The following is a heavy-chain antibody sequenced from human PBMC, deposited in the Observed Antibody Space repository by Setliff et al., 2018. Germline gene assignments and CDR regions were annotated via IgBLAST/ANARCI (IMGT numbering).Heavy chain of an antibody. CDR1: GYSFTNYW. Sequence: GESLKISCKGSGYSFTNYWIGWVRQMPGKGLEWMGIIYPGDSDTRYSPSFQGQVTISADKSISTAYPQWSSLKASDTAMYYCARQAIFGSDAFDIWGQGTMVTVSS. CDR3: ARQAIFGSDAFDI. J-gene: IGHJ3*02. V-gene: IGHV5-51*01. CDR2: IYPGDSDT. D-gene: IGHD3-3*01.